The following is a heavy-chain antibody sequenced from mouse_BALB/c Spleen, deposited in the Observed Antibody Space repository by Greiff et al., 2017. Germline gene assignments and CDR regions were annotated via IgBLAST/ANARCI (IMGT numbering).Heavy chain of an antibody. CDR2: ISDGGSYT. Sequence: EVKLVESGGGLVKPGGSLKLSCAASGFTFTDYYMYWVRQTPEKRLEWVATISDGGSYTYYPDSVKGRFTITRDTAKNNLYLQMSSLKSEDTAMYYCAREEGYDRYDAFAYWGQGTLVTVSA. D-gene: IGHD2-14*01. J-gene: IGHJ3*01. CDR1: GFTFTDYY. CDR3: AREEGYDRYDAFAY. V-gene: IGHV5-4*02.